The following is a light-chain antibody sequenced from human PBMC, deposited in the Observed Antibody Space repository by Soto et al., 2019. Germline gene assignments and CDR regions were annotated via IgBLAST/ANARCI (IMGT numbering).Light chain of an antibody. Sequence: AIRMTQSPSSLSASTGDRVTITCRASQGISSYLAWYQQKPGKAPKLLIYAASTLQSGVPSRFSGSGSATEFTLTISGLQPDDFATYYCQQYKDYVYTFGQGTKVDIK. V-gene: IGKV1-8*01. CDR1: QGISSY. CDR3: QQYKDYVYT. J-gene: IGKJ2*01. CDR2: AAS.